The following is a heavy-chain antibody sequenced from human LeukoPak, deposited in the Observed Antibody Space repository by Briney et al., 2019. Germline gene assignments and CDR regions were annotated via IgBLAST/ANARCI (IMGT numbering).Heavy chain of an antibody. V-gene: IGHV3-30*02. CDR1: GFTFSSYG. CDR2: IRYDGSNQ. J-gene: IGHJ4*02. Sequence: GGSLRLSCATSGFTFSSYGMTWVRQAPGKGLEWVAYIRYDGSNQYYLDSVKGRFTISRDNSKNTLYLQMNSLRVEDTAVYYCAKYGAGSLRDYWGQGTLVTVSS. CDR3: AKYGAGSLRDY. D-gene: IGHD3-10*01.